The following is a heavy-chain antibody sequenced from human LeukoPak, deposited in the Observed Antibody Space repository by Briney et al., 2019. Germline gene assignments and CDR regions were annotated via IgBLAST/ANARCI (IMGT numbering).Heavy chain of an antibody. Sequence: GASVKLSCKASRHTFTGYYMHWVRQAPGQGLEWMGWIYPNSGGTNYAQKFQGRVTMTRDTSISTAYMELNRLRSDDTAVYYCSRSEQFPYYMDVWGKGTAVSVSS. CDR2: IYPNSGGT. J-gene: IGHJ6*03. CDR3: SRSEQFPYYMDV. D-gene: IGHD6-19*01. V-gene: IGHV1-2*02. CDR1: RHTFTGYY.